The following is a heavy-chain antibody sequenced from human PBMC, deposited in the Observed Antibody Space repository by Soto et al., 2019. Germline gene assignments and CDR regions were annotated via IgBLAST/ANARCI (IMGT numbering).Heavy chain of an antibody. CDR3: AKDGSGWVYYYYYGMDV. J-gene: IGHJ6*01. Sequence: PGGSLRLSCAASGFTFSSYGMHWVRQAPGKGLEWVAVISYDGSNKYYADSVKGRFTISRDNSKNTLYLQMNSLRAEDTAVYYCAKDGSGWVYYYYYGMDVWGQGTTVTVSS. CDR2: ISYDGSNK. D-gene: IGHD6-19*01. V-gene: IGHV3-30*18. CDR1: GFTFSSYG.